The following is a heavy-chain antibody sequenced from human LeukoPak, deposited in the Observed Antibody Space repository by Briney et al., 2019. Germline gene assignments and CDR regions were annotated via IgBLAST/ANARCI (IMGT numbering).Heavy chain of an antibody. CDR3: ARDSLLDY. J-gene: IGHJ4*02. V-gene: IGHV1-18*01. CDR2: ISTYNTNI. Sequence: ALVKVSCKASGYTFTSHGISWVRQAPGQGLEWMGWISTYNTNINYAQKFQGRVTMTTDTSTSTAYMELRSLRSDDTAVYYCARDSLLDYWGQGILVTVSS. CDR1: GYTFTSHG. D-gene: IGHD5/OR15-5a*01.